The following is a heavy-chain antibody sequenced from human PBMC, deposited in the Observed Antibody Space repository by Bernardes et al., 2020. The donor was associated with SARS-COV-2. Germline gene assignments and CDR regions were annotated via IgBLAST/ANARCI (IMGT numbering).Heavy chain of an antibody. V-gene: IGHV1-2*02. Sequence: ASVKVSCKASGYTFTGYYIHWVRLAPGQGLEWMGWINPNSGGTNYAQKFQGRVTMTRDTSISTAYLELSSLRSDDTAVYFCARRNMEADGMVGFDYWGQGTLVTVS. CDR1: GYTFTGYY. CDR3: ARRNMEADGMVGFDY. CDR2: INPNSGGT. J-gene: IGHJ4*02. D-gene: IGHD1-26*01.